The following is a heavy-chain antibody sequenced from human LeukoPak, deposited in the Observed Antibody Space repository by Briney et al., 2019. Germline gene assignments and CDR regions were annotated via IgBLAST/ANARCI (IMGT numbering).Heavy chain of an antibody. CDR1: GYTFTSYA. D-gene: IGHD6-19*01. CDR3: ARGDSSGWYNWFDP. CDR2: INAGNGNT. V-gene: IGHV1-3*03. Sequence: ASVKVSCKASGYTFTSYAMHWVRQAPGQRLEWMGWINAGNGNTKYSQEFQGRVTIARDTSASTAYIELSSLRSEDMAVYYCARGDSSGWYNWFDPWGQGTLVTVSS. J-gene: IGHJ5*02.